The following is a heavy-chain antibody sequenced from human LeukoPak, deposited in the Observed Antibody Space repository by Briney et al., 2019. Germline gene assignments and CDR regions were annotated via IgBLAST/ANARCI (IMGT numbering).Heavy chain of an antibody. CDR2: ISSSGDTI. CDR1: GFTFSDYY. Sequence: AGGSLSLSCAASGFTFSDYYMSWIRQAPGKGLEWVSYISSSGDTIYYGDSVKGRFTVSRDNAKNSLYLQLNSLRDEDTAVYYCLGVPHWGQGTLVTVSS. D-gene: IGHD6-6*01. V-gene: IGHV3-11*01. J-gene: IGHJ4*02. CDR3: LGVPH.